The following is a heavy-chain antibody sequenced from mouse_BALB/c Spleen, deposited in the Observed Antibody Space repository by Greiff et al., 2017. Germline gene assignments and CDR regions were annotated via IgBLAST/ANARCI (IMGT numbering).Heavy chain of an antibody. V-gene: IGHV1-12*01. CDR3: ARGSLAY. CDR1: GYTFTSYN. Sequence: QVQLQQPGAELVKPGASVKMSCKASGYTFTSYNMHWVKQTPGQGLEWIGAIYPGNGDTSYNQKFKGKATLTADKSSSTAYMQLSSLTSEDSAVYFCARGSLAYWGQGTLVTVSA. CDR2: IYPGNGDT. J-gene: IGHJ3*01.